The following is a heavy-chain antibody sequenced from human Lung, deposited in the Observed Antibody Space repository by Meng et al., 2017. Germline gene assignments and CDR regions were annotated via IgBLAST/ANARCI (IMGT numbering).Heavy chain of an antibody. J-gene: IGHJ4*02. CDR2: INHSGST. D-gene: IGHD5-24*01. CDR1: GGLFSVFD. Sequence: QAQPRPGGAEIFHPSVALSPTSVVSGGLFSVFDWRWLRQPPGKGLEWIGEINHSGSTHYNPSLESRAPISVDTSQTNLSLKLSSVTVADSAVYYCARGPNTMAHDFDYWGQGTLVTVSS. V-gene: IGHV4-34*01. CDR3: ARGPNTMAHDFDY.